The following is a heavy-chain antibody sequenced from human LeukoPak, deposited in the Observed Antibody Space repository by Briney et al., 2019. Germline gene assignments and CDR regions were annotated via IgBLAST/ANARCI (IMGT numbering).Heavy chain of an antibody. Sequence: GGSLRLSCVDLGGGGISKKKSWVRQAPGKGLEWVSILYNGGVANYADSVRGRFTISRDNSRNTLFLQMTSLRADDTAVYYCARRDTTGWYHHFDYWGQGTQVTVSS. CDR3: ARRDTTGWYHHFDY. V-gene: IGHV3-53*01. D-gene: IGHD6-19*01. J-gene: IGHJ4*02. CDR1: GGGGISKK. CDR2: LYNGGVA.